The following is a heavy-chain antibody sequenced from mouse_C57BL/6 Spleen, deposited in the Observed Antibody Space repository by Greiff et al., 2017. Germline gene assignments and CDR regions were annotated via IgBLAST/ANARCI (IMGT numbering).Heavy chain of an antibody. D-gene: IGHD1-1*01. V-gene: IGHV1-54*01. CDR1: GYAFTNYL. Sequence: QVQLQQSGAELVRPGTSVKVSCKASGYAFTNYLIEWVKQRPGQGLEWIGVINPGSGGTNYNEKFKGKATLTADKSSSTAYMQLSSLTSEDSAVYFCARDLGYYGSPWFAYWGQGTLVTVSA. J-gene: IGHJ3*01. CDR3: ARDLGYYGSPWFAY. CDR2: INPGSGGT.